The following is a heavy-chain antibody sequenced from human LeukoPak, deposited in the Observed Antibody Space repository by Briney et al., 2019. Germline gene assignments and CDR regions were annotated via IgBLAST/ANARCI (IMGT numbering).Heavy chain of an antibody. Sequence: GSLRLSCAASGFSFSSYWMHWVRQAPGKGLVWVSRINSDGSSTSYADSVKGRFTISRDNAKNTLYLQMNSLRAEDTAVYYCAREDYYDSSGHDAFDIWGQGTMVTVSS. D-gene: IGHD3-22*01. CDR1: GFSFSSYW. CDR3: AREDYYDSSGHDAFDI. CDR2: INSDGSST. J-gene: IGHJ3*02. V-gene: IGHV3-74*01.